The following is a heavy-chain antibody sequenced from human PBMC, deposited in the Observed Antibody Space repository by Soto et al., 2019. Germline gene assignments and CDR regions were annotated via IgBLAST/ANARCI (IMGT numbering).Heavy chain of an antibody. D-gene: IGHD3-3*01. CDR2: IYYSGST. V-gene: IGHV4-59*01. CDR1: GGSISSYY. CDR3: ARVGASEYYDFWSGYSGWFDP. J-gene: IGHJ5*02. Sequence: SETLSLTCTVSGGSISSYYWSWIRQPPGKGLERIGYIYYSGSTNYNPSLKSRVTISVDTSKNQFSLKLSSVTAADTAVYYCARVGASEYYDFWSGYSGWFDPWGQGTLVTVSS.